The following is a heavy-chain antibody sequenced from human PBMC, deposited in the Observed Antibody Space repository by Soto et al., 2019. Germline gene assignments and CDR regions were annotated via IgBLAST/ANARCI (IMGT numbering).Heavy chain of an antibody. J-gene: IGHJ6*02. CDR3: ARDQYSSSSRDYYYYGMDV. Sequence: ASVKVSCKASGGTFSSYAISWVRQAPGQGLEWMGGIIPIFGTANYAQKFQGRVTITADESTSTAYMELSSLRSEDTAVYYCARDQYSSSSRDYYYYGMDVWGQGTTVTAP. CDR2: IIPIFGTA. D-gene: IGHD6-6*01. CDR1: GGTFSSYA. V-gene: IGHV1-69*13.